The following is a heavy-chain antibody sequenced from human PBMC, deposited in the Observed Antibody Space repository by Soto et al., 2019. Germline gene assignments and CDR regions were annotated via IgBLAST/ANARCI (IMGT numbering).Heavy chain of an antibody. CDR2: ISGSGGST. D-gene: IGHD3-9*01. V-gene: IGHV3-23*01. Sequence: PGGSLRLSCAASGFTFSSYAMSWVRQAPGKGLEWVSAISGSGGSTYYADSVKGRFTISRDNSKNTLYLQMNSLRAEDTSVYYCAKGPYYDILTGKFDYWGQGTLVTVSS. CDR1: GFTFSSYA. J-gene: IGHJ4*02. CDR3: AKGPYYDILTGKFDY.